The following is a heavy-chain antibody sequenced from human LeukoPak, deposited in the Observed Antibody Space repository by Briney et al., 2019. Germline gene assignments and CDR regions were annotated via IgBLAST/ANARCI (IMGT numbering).Heavy chain of an antibody. CDR3: ARRGSWFGELSY. D-gene: IGHD3-10*01. Sequence: SETLSLTCTVSGGSISSYYWSWIRQPPGKGLEWIGYIYYSGSTNYNPSLKSRVTISVDTSKNQLSLKLSSVTAADTAVYYCARRGSWFGELSYWGQGTLVTVSS. J-gene: IGHJ4*02. CDR2: IYYSGST. V-gene: IGHV4-59*12. CDR1: GGSISSYY.